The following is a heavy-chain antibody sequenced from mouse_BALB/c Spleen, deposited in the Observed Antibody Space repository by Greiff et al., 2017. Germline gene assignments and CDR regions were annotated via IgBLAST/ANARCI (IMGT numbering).Heavy chain of an antibody. D-gene: IGHD1-2*01. V-gene: IGHV1S56*01. J-gene: IGHJ2*01. CDR1: GYTFTSYY. Sequence: VQLQESGPELVKPGASVRISCKASGYTFTSYYIHWVKQRPGQGLEWIGWIYPGNVNTKYNEKFKGKATLTADKSSSTAYMQLSSLTSEDSAVYFCARLRLLDYFDYWGQGTTLTVSS. CDR3: ARLRLLDYFDY. CDR2: IYPGNVNT.